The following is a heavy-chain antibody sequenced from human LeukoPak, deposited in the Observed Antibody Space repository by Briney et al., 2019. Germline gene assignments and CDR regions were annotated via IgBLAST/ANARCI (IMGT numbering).Heavy chain of an antibody. V-gene: IGHV1-69*04. J-gene: IGHJ4*02. CDR1: GGTFSSYA. Sequence: PVASVKVSCKASGGTFSSYAISWVRQAPGQGLERMGRIIPILGIANYAQKFQGRVTITADKSTSTAYMELSSLRSEDTAVYYCARDEGTGTTDYWGQGTLVTVSS. CDR3: ARDEGTGTTDY. CDR2: IIPILGIA. D-gene: IGHD1-1*01.